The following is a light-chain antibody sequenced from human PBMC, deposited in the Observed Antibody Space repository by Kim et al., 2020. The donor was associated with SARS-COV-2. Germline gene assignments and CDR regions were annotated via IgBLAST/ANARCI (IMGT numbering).Light chain of an antibody. CDR2: EDD. V-gene: IGLV6-57*03. Sequence: GKTVTISCTRSSGSIARNYVHWDQQRPGSAPTTVIYEDDQRPSGVPDRFSASIDRSSNSASLTISRLKTEDEADYYCQSYDRSNVVFGGGTQLTVL. J-gene: IGLJ2*01. CDR3: QSYDRSNVV. CDR1: SGSIARNY.